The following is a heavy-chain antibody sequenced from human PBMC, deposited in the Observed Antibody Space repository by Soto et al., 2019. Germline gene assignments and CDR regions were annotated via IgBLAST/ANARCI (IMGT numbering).Heavy chain of an antibody. CDR3: ARHFSVDYFDY. J-gene: IGHJ4*02. Sequence: SETLSLTCSVSGGSISNNYWSWIRQPPGKRLEWIGYIYYSGSTNYNPSLKSRVTISVDRSKNQFSLKLSSVTAADTAVYYCARHFSVDYFDYWGQGALVTVSS. CDR2: IYYSGST. V-gene: IGHV4-59*08. CDR1: GGSISNNY.